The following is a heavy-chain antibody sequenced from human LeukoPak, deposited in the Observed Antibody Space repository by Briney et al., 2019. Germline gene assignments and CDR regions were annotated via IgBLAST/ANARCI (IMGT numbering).Heavy chain of an antibody. CDR2: INWNGDRI. Sequence: TGGSLRLSCAASGFTFDDYAMSWVRQAPGKGLEWVSGINWNGDRIAYADSVKGRFTISRDNAENSLFLQMNSLRAEDTALYYCTREHYYYDTTGYRSDAFDIWGQGTMVTVSS. D-gene: IGHD3-22*01. CDR1: GFTFDDYA. J-gene: IGHJ3*02. V-gene: IGHV3-20*04. CDR3: TREHYYYDTTGYRSDAFDI.